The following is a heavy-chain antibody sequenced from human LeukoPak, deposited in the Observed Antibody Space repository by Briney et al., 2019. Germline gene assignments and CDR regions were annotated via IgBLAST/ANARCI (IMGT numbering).Heavy chain of an antibody. CDR1: GFTFSSYA. Sequence: GGSLRLSCVASGFTFSSYARSWVRQAPGKGLEWVSALSSSGSNTHYADSVKGRFTISRDTSKKTLYLQMNSLRAEDTALYFCAKGLSPHSSGYYFDYWGQGTLVTVSS. D-gene: IGHD3-22*01. V-gene: IGHV3-23*01. CDR2: LSSSGSNT. J-gene: IGHJ4*02. CDR3: AKGLSPHSSGYYFDY.